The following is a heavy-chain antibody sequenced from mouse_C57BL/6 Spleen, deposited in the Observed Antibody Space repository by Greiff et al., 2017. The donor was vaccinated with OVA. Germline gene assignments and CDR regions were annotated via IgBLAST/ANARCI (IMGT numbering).Heavy chain of an antibody. CDR3: ARRGDYDRYFDY. CDR1: GYTFTSYG. D-gene: IGHD2-4*01. J-gene: IGHJ2*01. Sequence: VQLQQSGAELARPAASVKLSCKASGYTFTSYGISWVKQRTGQGLEWIGEIYPRSGNTYYNEKFKGKATLTADKSSSTAYMELRSLTSEDSAVYFCARRGDYDRYFDYWGQGTTLTVSS. CDR2: IYPRSGNT. V-gene: IGHV1-81*01.